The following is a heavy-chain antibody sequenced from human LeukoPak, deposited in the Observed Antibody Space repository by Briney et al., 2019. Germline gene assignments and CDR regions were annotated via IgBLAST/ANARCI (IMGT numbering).Heavy chain of an antibody. D-gene: IGHD2-2*01. CDR2: IIPIFGTA. CDR3: ARVPCSSTSCYFVPDNWFDP. V-gene: IGHV1-69*01. Sequence: SVKVSCKASGGTFSSYATSWVRQTPGQGLEWMGGIIPIFGTANYAQKFQGRVTITADESTSTAYMELSSLRSEDTAVYYCARVPCSSTSCYFVPDNWFDPWGQGTLVTVSS. CDR1: GGTFSSYA. J-gene: IGHJ5*02.